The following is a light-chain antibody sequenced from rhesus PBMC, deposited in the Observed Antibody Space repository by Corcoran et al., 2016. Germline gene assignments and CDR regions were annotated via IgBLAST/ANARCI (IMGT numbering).Light chain of an antibody. CDR3: QQGNSNPPWT. Sequence: DIQMSQSPSSLSASVGDRVTITCRASQGISSYVNWYQQKPGKAPKLLIYYANSWASGGPSRFSGSGSGTAFTLTISSLQPEDFATYYCQQGNSNPPWTFGQGTKVEIK. J-gene: IGKJ1*01. CDR1: QGISSY. V-gene: IGKV1-32*02. CDR2: YAN.